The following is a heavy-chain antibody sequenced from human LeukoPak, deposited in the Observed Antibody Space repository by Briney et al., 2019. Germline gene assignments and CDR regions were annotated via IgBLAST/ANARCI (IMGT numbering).Heavy chain of an antibody. J-gene: IGHJ5*02. Sequence: ASVKVSCKASGGTFSSYAISWVRQAPGQGLEWMGGIIPIFGTANYAQKFQGRVTITTDESTSTAYMELSSLRSEDTAVYYCARDNYYGSGSYYNGWFDPWGQGTLVTVSS. CDR2: IIPIFGTA. D-gene: IGHD3-10*01. CDR3: ARDNYYGSGSYYNGWFDP. V-gene: IGHV1-69*05. CDR1: GGTFSSYA.